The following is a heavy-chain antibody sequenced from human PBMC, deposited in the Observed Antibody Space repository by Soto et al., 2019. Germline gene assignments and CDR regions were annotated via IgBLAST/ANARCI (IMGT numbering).Heavy chain of an antibody. CDR2: TNTGGTT. Sequence: EVQLLESGGGLVQPGGSLRLACAASGFTVNSNYMSWVRQAPGEGLQWVSITNTGGTTYYADSVKGRFTVSRDNSKNTLYLQMNSLRAEDTAVYYCAKGDGFILAVWGQGTTVSVSS. V-gene: IGHV3-53*01. CDR3: AKGDGFILAV. D-gene: IGHD1-26*01. J-gene: IGHJ6*02. CDR1: GFTVNSNY.